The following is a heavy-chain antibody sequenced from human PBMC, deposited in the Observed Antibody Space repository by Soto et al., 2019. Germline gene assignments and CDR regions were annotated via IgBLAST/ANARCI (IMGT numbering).Heavy chain of an antibody. CDR3: AKDPLYCSGGSCYPIFDY. V-gene: IGHV3-23*01. Sequence: GGSLRLSCAASGFTFSSYAMSWVRQAPGKGLEWVSAISGSGGSTYYADSVKGRFTISRDNSKNPLYLQMNSLRAEDTAVYYCAKDPLYCSGGSCYPIFDYWGQGTLVTVSS. CDR1: GFTFSSYA. CDR2: ISGSGGST. J-gene: IGHJ4*02. D-gene: IGHD2-15*01.